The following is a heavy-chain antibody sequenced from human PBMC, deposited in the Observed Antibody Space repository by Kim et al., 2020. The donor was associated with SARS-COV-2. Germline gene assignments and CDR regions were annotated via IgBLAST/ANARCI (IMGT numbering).Heavy chain of an antibody. CDR2: IYYSGST. CDR1: GGSISSGGYY. J-gene: IGHJ4*02. V-gene: IGHV4-31*03. Sequence: SETLSLTCTVSGGSISSGGYYWSWIRQHPGKGLEWIGYIYYSGSTYYNPSLKSRVTISVDTSKNQFSLKLSSVTAADTAVYYCARARLRVLIVVDCFDYWGQGTLLTVSS. CDR3: ARARLRVLIVVDCFDY. D-gene: IGHD2-15*01.